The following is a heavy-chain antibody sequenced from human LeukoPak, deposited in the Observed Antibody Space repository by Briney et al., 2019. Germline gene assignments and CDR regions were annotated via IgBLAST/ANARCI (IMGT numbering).Heavy chain of an antibody. D-gene: IGHD1-7*01. V-gene: IGHV4-59*01. J-gene: IGHJ6*03. CDR2: IYYSGSS. Sequence: SETLSLTCTVSCGSISTYYWSWIRQPPGKGLEWIGYIYYSGSSNYNPSLKSRVTMSVDRTKNQFSLKLTSVTAADTAVYYCARDATGTSLYYYYMDVWGKGTTVTVSS. CDR3: ARDATGTSLYYYYMDV. CDR1: CGSISTYY.